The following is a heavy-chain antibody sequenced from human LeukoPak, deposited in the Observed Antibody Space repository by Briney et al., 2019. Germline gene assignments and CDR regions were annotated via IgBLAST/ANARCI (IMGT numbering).Heavy chain of an antibody. Sequence: GGSLRLSCAASGFTFSSYAMHWVRQAPGKGLEWVAVISYDGSNKYYADSVKGRFTISRDNSKNTLYLQMNSLRAEDTAVYYCARDGTGTTIPDAFDIWGQGTMVTVSS. CDR3: ARDGTGTTIPDAFDI. D-gene: IGHD1-1*01. CDR2: ISYDGSNK. CDR1: GFTFSSYA. J-gene: IGHJ3*02. V-gene: IGHV3-30-3*01.